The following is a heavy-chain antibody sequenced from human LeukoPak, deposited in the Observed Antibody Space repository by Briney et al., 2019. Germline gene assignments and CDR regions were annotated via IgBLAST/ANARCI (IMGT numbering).Heavy chain of an antibody. Sequence: SETLSLTCTVSGGSISNYYWSWIRQPPGKGLEWIGYIYYSGSTNYNPSLKSRVTISVDTSKNQFSLKLSSVTAADTAVYYCARAQVVAATSVDPWGQGTLVTVSS. CDR1: GGSISNYY. V-gene: IGHV4-59*12. CDR3: ARAQVVAATSVDP. D-gene: IGHD2-15*01. CDR2: IYYSGST. J-gene: IGHJ5*02.